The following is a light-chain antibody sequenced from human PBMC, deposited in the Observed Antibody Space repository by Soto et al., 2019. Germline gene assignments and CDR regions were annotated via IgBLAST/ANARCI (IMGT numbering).Light chain of an antibody. V-gene: IGLV2-14*01. CDR3: SSYTGSSYV. Sequence: QSVLTQPASVSGSPGQSITISCTGTSSDVGGYNYVSWYQQHPGKAPKLMIYDVSNRPSGVSNRFSGSKSGNTASLTISGLQAEDEAEYYCSSYTGSSYVFGTGTKLTVL. CDR2: DVS. J-gene: IGLJ1*01. CDR1: SSDVGGYNY.